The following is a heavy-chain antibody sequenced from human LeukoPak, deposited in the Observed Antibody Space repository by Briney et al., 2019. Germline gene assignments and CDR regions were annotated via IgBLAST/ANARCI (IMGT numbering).Heavy chain of an antibody. CDR3: ARPCSGGSCYGHDVFDI. CDR1: GYTFTSYD. D-gene: IGHD2-15*01. Sequence: GTSVKVSCKASGYTFTSYDINWVRQATGQGLEWMGWMNPNSGNTGYAQKFQGRVTMTRNTSISTAYMELSSLRSEDTAVYYCARPCSGGSCYGHDVFDIWGQGTMVTVSS. V-gene: IGHV1-8*01. CDR2: MNPNSGNT. J-gene: IGHJ3*02.